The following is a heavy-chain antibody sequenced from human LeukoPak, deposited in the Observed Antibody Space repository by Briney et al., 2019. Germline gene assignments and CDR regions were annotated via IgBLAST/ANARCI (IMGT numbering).Heavy chain of an antibody. Sequence: GGSLRLSCAASGFTFDDYAMHWVRQAPGKGLEWVSGISWNSGSIGYADSVKGRVTISRDNAKHSLYLQMNSLRAEDTALYYCAKVVGRYYYDSSGYYGAFDIWGQGTMVTVSS. CDR1: GFTFDDYA. CDR2: ISWNSGSI. J-gene: IGHJ3*02. V-gene: IGHV3-9*01. D-gene: IGHD3-22*01. CDR3: AKVVGRYYYDSSGYYGAFDI.